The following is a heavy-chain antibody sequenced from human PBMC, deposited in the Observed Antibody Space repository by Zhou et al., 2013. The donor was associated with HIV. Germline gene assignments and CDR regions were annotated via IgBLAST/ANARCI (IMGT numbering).Heavy chain of an antibody. D-gene: IGHD1-26*01. CDR2: IDLSGGRT. Sequence: QVQLVQSGAEVKKPGASVKVSCKASGYTFDTHYMHWVRQAPGQGLEWMGLIDLSGGRTSYAQKFQARVRLTSDRSTSTVYMDLSSLSSEDTAMYFCARDGALPFSKQTWEVGSFDYWGQGSLVTVSS. V-gene: IGHV1-46*02. J-gene: IGHJ4*02. CDR1: GYTFDTHY. CDR3: ARDGALPFSKQTWEVGSFDY.